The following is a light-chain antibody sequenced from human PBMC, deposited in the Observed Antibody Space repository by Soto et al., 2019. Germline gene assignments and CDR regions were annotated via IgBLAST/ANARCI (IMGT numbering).Light chain of an antibody. CDR2: GNS. J-gene: IGLJ2*01. Sequence: QSVLTQPPSVSGAPGQRVTISCTGSSSNIGAGYDVHWYQQLPGTAPKLLIYGNSNRPSGVPDRFSGSKSGTSASLAISGLRSDDEADYYCSARDDSLSGVVFGGGTKLTVL. CDR1: SSNIGAGYD. CDR3: SARDDSLSGVV. V-gene: IGLV1-40*01.